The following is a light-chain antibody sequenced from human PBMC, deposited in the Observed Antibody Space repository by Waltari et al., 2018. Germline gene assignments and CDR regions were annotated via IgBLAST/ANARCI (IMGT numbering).Light chain of an antibody. Sequence: QSALTQPASVSGSPGQSITISCTGTSSDVGRYNLVSWYQQHPGKAPKLMIYEGSKRPSGVSNRFSGSKSGNMASLTISGLQAEDEADYYCCSYAGSSTLEVFGGGTKLTVL. CDR2: EGS. V-gene: IGLV2-23*01. J-gene: IGLJ2*01. CDR3: CSYAGSSTLEV. CDR1: SSDVGRYNL.